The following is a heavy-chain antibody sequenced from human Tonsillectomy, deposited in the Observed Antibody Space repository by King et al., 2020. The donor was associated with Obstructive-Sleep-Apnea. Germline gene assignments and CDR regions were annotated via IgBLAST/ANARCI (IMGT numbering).Heavy chain of an antibody. Sequence: VPLQESGPGLVKPSQTLSLTCTVSGVSISSGVYYWSWIRQHPGMGLEWIGYIDFTGSTYYTPSLKSRVTISIDTSKNQFSLKLNSVTAADTAVYYCASGVIAVVAAPWFDYWGQGTLVTASS. V-gene: IGHV4-31*03. CDR3: ASGVIAVVAAPWFDY. CDR2: IDFTGST. D-gene: IGHD2-15*01. J-gene: IGHJ4*02. CDR1: GVSISSGVYY.